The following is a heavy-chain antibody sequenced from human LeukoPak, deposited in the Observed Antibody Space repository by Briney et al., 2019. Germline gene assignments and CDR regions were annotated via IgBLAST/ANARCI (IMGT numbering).Heavy chain of an antibody. CDR3: TTDRYYDNSELQFQH. Sequence: MPGGSLRLSCAASGFTFSNAWMSWVRQAPGKGLEWVGRIKRETDGGTIDYAAPVKGRFTISRDDSRNTLYLQMDSLKIEDTAVYYCTTDRYYDNSELQFQHWGQGTLVTVSS. V-gene: IGHV3-15*01. CDR1: GFTFSNAW. D-gene: IGHD3-22*01. J-gene: IGHJ1*01. CDR2: IKRETDGGTI.